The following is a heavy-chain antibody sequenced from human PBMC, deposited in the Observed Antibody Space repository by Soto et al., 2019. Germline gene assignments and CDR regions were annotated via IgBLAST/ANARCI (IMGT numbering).Heavy chain of an antibody. CDR2: IYHSGST. CDR1: YGSISSYY. J-gene: IGHJ5*02. Sequence: SETLSVTCTVSYGSISSYYWSWIRQPPGKGLEWIGYIYHSGSTYYNPSLKSRVTISVDTSKNQFSLKLSSVTAADTAVYYCARERPDGARLDPWGQGTLVTVS. CDR3: ARERPDGARLDP. V-gene: IGHV4-59*12. D-gene: IGHD6-6*01.